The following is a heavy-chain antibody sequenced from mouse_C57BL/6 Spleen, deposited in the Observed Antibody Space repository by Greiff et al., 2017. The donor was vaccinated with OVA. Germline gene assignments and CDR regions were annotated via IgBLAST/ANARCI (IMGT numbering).Heavy chain of an antibody. D-gene: IGHD1-1*01. CDR3: AREAITTVGYWYFDV. CDR1: GFTFSDYY. CDR2: INYDGSST. Sequence: DVKLVESEGGLVQPGSSMKLSCTASGFTFSDYYMAWVRQVPEKGLEWVANINYDGSSTYYLDSLKSRFIISRDNAKNILYLQMSSLKSEDTATYYCAREAITTVGYWYFDVWGTGTTVTVSS. J-gene: IGHJ1*03. V-gene: IGHV5-16*01.